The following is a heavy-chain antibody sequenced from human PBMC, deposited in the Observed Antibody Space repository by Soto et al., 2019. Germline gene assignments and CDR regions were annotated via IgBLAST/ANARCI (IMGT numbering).Heavy chain of an antibody. Sequence: GASVKVSCKTSGFTFTKYYMHWVRQAPGQGLDWVGVINPSGRTTRFAQKFQDRVTMTRDTSTSTLHMGLSSLRSDDTAVYYCARGPHIAVDHYKKYYFDYWGQGTQVTVSS. CDR3: ARGPHIAVDHYKKYYFDY. J-gene: IGHJ4*02. V-gene: IGHV1-46*01. CDR2: INPSGRTT. CDR1: GFTFTKYY. D-gene: IGHD2-15*01.